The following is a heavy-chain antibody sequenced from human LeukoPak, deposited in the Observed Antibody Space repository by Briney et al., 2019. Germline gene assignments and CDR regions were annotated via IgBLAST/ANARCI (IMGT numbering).Heavy chain of an antibody. CDR1: GYIFTSYD. D-gene: IGHD2-21*02. CDR3: ARVLDPAYCGGDCYSALDY. J-gene: IGHJ4*02. CDR2: MNPNSGNT. V-gene: IGHV1-8*01. Sequence: ASVKVSCKASGYIFTSYDINWVRQATGQGLEWMGWMNPNSGNTGYAQKLQGRVTMTTDTSTSTAYMELRSLRSDDTAVYYCARVLDPAYCGGDCYSALDYWGQGTLVTVSS.